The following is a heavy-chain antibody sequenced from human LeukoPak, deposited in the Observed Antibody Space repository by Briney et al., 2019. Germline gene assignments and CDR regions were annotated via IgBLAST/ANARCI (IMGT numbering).Heavy chain of an antibody. CDR2: ITAYNGNT. J-gene: IGHJ3*02. Sequence: ASVKVSCKASSYTFTNYGISWVRQAPGQGLEWMGWITAYNGNTMYAQKLQGRVTMTTDTPTSTAYMELRSLRSDDTAVYYCARKPLRSDAFDIWGQGTMVTVSS. V-gene: IGHV1-18*01. CDR1: SYTFTNYG. CDR3: ARKPLRSDAFDI. D-gene: IGHD3-16*01.